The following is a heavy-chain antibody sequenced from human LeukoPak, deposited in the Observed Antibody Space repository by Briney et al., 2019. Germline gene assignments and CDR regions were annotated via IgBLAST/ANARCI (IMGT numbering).Heavy chain of an antibody. Sequence: ASVKVSCTASGYTFTSYDINWVRQATGQGLEWMGWMNPNSGNTGYAQKFQGRVTMTRNTSITTAYMELSRLRSEDTAVYYCARARSAAGGRQRWSFDYWGQGTLVTVSS. V-gene: IGHV1-8*01. J-gene: IGHJ4*02. CDR2: MNPNSGNT. D-gene: IGHD3-3*01. CDR3: ARARSAAGGRQRWSFDY. CDR1: GYTFTSYD.